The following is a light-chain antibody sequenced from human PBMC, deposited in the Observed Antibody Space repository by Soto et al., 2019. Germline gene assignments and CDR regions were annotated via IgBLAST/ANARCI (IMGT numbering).Light chain of an antibody. CDR3: AAWDDSLSGGV. J-gene: IGLJ3*02. V-gene: IGLV1-44*01. Sequence: QSVLTQPPSVSGTRGQRVTISCSGSSSNIGSNTANWYQHLPGTAPKVLIYSNNQRPSGVPDRFSGSKSGTSASLAIGGLRSEDEADYYCAAWDDSLSGGVFGGGTQLTVL. CDR2: SNN. CDR1: SSNIGSNT.